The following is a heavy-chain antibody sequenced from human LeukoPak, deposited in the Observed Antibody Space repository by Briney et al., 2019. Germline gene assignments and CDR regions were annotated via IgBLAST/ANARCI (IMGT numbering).Heavy chain of an antibody. V-gene: IGHV3-23*01. CDR2: ISGSGVTT. D-gene: IGHD3-3*01. J-gene: IGHJ4*02. CDR3: AKAYYGDYYDY. Sequence: GGSLRLSCAASGFPFSTNAVTWVRKAPGKGLEWVSAISGSGVTTYYADSVKGRFTIPRDNSRNTLYLQMNSLRAEDTAVYYCAKAYYGDYYDYWGQGTLVTVSS. CDR1: GFPFSTNA.